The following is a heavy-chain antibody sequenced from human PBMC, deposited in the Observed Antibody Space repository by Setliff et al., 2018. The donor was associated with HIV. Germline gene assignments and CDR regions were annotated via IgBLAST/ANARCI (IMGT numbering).Heavy chain of an antibody. CDR3: ARDACSGGSCYYSSGPNWFDP. CDR2: INHSGST. CDR1: GDFISSDYY. D-gene: IGHD2-15*01. Sequence: SETLSLTCTVSGDFISSDYYWGWIRQPPGKGLEWIGEINHSGSTYYNPSLKSRVTISVDTSKNQFSLKLSSVTAADTAVYYCARDACSGGSCYYSSGPNWFDPWGQGTLVTVSS. V-gene: IGHV4-38-2*02. J-gene: IGHJ5*02.